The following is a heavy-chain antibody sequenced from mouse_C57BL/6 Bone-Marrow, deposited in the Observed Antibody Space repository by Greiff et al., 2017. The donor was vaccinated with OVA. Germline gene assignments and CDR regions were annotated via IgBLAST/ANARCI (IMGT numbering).Heavy chain of an antibody. J-gene: IGHJ4*01. D-gene: IGHD2-3*01. V-gene: IGHV2-9-1*01. CDR2: IWTGGGT. Sequence: VKLMESGPGLVAPSQSLSITCTVSGFSLTSYAISWVRQPPGKGLEWLGVIWTGGGTNYYSALKSRLSISKDNSKSQVFLKMNSLQTDDTARYYCAREGYYFYYAMDYWGQGTSVTVSS. CDR3: AREGYYFYYAMDY. CDR1: GFSLTSYA.